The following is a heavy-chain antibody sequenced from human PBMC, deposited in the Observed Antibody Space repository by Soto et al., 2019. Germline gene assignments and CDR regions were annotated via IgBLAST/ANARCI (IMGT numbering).Heavy chain of an antibody. D-gene: IGHD3-22*01. CDR1: GCNLSSYS. V-gene: IGHV3-48*02. CDR2: ISSSSSTI. CDR3: ARVPTYYYDSSGYYPGYYYGMDA. J-gene: IGHJ6*02. Sequence: GVSLRVCCGASGCNLSSYSMNSVRQDPGKGLEWVSYISSSSSTIYYADSVKGRFTISRDNAKNSLYLQMNSLRDEDTAVYYCARVPTYYYDSSGYYPGYYYGMDAWGQGTTVTVSS.